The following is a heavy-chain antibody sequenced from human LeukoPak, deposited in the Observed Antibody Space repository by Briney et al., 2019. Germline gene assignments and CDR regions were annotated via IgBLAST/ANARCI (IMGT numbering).Heavy chain of an antibody. D-gene: IGHD3-10*02. CDR3: AELGITMIGGV. CDR2: ISSSSSTT. J-gene: IGHJ6*04. V-gene: IGHV3-48*03. Sequence: GGSLRLSCAASGFTFSSYEMNWVRQAPGKGLEWVSYISSSSSTTYYADSVKGRFTISRDNAKNSLYLQMNSLRAEDTAVYYCAELGITMIGGVWGKGTTVTISS. CDR1: GFTFSSYE.